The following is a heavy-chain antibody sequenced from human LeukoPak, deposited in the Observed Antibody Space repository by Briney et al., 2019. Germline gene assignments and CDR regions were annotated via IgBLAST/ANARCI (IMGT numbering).Heavy chain of an antibody. D-gene: IGHD3-22*01. CDR3: AKSSPIYDSSGYYVMGHFDY. CDR1: GFTFSSYG. CDR2: ISGSGGST. Sequence: GGSLRLSCAASGFTFSSYGMSWVRQAPGKGLEWVSAISGSGGSTYYADSVKGRFTISRDNSKNTLYLQMNSLRAEDTAVYYCAKSSPIYDSSGYYVMGHFDYWGQGTLVTVSS. J-gene: IGHJ4*02. V-gene: IGHV3-23*01.